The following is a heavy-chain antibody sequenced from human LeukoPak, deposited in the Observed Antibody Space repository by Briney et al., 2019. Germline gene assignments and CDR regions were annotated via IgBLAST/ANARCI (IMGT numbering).Heavy chain of an antibody. D-gene: IGHD1-1*01. Sequence: GASVKVSCKASGYTFTAYYMHWVRQAPGQGLEWMGWINPDSGGTNYAQKSQGRVTMTRDTSINTAYMELSRLSSDDTAVYYCARSSGTYPDFDSWGQGTLVTVSS. CDR1: GYTFTAYY. V-gene: IGHV1-2*02. CDR2: INPDSGGT. J-gene: IGHJ4*02. CDR3: ARSSGTYPDFDS.